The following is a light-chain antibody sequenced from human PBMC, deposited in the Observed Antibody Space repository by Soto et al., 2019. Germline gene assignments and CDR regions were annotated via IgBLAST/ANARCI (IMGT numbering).Light chain of an antibody. CDR3: QQYNYWPVT. Sequence: EIVMTQSPATLAVSPGETTRLSCRASQSINSDVAWYQQKLGQTPRLLIHGASTRATGIAARYSGSGSGTEFTLTISGLQSEDFATYFCQQYNYWPVTCGGGTKLEIK. CDR2: GAS. V-gene: IGKV3-15*01. J-gene: IGKJ4*01. CDR1: QSINSD.